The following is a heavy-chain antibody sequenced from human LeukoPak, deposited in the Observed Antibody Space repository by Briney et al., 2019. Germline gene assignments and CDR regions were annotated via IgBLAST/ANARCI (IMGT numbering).Heavy chain of an antibody. CDR3: ARGSSVLLWFGELSHNSYNFDY. CDR2: IFYSGST. Sequence: PSETLSLTCTVSGDSITTTNYYWGWIRQPPGKGLEWIGNIFYSGSTYYSPSLKSRVTISLDTSRNQFSLKLSSVTAADTAVYYCARGSSVLLWFGELSHNSYNFDYWGQGTLVTVSS. J-gene: IGHJ4*02. CDR1: GDSITTTNYY. V-gene: IGHV4-39*07. D-gene: IGHD3-10*01.